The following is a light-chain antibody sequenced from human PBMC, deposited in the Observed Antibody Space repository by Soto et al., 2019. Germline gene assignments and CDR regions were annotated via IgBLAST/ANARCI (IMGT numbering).Light chain of an antibody. V-gene: IGKV1-13*02. CDR3: QQYYSYPPT. CDR1: QGISNG. Sequence: IEGTQSPSSLSASVGDRVTITCRASQGISNGLSWYQQKPGQAPTLLIYDASSLESGVPSRFSGSGSGTDFTLTISCLQSEDFATYYCQQYYSYPPTFGGGTKVDIK. J-gene: IGKJ4*01. CDR2: DAS.